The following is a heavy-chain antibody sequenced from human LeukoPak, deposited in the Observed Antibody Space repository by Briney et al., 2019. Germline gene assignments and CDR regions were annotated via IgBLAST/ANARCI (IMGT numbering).Heavy chain of an antibody. Sequence: PGGSLRLSCAASGFTFSSYAMSWVRQAPGKGLEWVSAISGSGGSTYYADSVKGRFTISRDNSKNTLYLQMNSLRAEDTAVYYCAKSPTGGDLRYDSSDYYYFDYWGQGTLVTVSS. CDR1: GFTFSSYA. J-gene: IGHJ4*02. D-gene: IGHD3-22*01. V-gene: IGHV3-23*01. CDR3: AKSPTGGDLRYDSSDYYYFDY. CDR2: ISGSGGST.